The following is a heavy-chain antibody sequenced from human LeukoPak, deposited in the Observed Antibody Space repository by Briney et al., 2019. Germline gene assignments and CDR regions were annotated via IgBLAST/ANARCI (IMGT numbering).Heavy chain of an antibody. CDR3: ARIREYCSGGSCYDLYYYYYGMDV. V-gene: IGHV3-21*01. D-gene: IGHD2-15*01. CDR2: ISSSSSYI. CDR1: GFTFSSYS. J-gene: IGHJ6*02. Sequence: GGSLRLSCAASGFTFSSYSMNWVRQAPGKGLEWVSSISSSSSYIYYADSVKGRFTISRDNAKNSLYLQVNSLRAEDTAVYYCARIREYCSGGSCYDLYYYYYGMDVWGQGTTVTVSS.